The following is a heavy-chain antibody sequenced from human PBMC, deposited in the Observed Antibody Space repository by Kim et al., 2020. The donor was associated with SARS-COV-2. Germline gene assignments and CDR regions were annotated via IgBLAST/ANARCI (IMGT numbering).Heavy chain of an antibody. CDR3: VKSDSSGWYGPGDGYFQH. Sequence: GGSLRLSCSASGFTFSSYAMHWVRQAPGKGLEYVSAISSNGGSTYYADSVKGRFTISRDNSKNTLYLQMSSLRAEDTAVYYCVKSDSSGWYGPGDGYFQHWGQGTLVTVSS. CDR1: GFTFSSYA. J-gene: IGHJ1*01. V-gene: IGHV3-64D*06. CDR2: ISSNGGST. D-gene: IGHD6-19*01.